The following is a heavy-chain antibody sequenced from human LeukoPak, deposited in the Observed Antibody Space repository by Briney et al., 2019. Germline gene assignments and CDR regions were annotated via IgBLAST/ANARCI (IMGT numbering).Heavy chain of an antibody. D-gene: IGHD1-14*01. J-gene: IGHJ4*02. CDR2: IQNDGSNK. V-gene: IGHV3-30*02. CDR3: ARRAGIYSHPYDY. Sequence: GGSLRLSCEASGFTFSNYGMHWVRQAPGKGLEWVAFIQNDGSNKYDADSVKGRFTISRDNSKNTVYLQMNSLRAEDTAVYYCARRAGIYSHPYDYWGQGTLVTVSS. CDR1: GFTFSNYG.